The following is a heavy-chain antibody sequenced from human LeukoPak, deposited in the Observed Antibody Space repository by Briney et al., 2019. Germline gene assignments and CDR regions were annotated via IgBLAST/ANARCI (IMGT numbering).Heavy chain of an antibody. Sequence: ASVKVSCKASGYTFTGYYMHWVRQAPGQGLEWMGWINPNSGGTNYAQKFQGRVTMTRDTSISTAYMELSRLRSDDTAVYYCARVVVVVGTQLPSWFDPWAREPWSPSPQ. CDR1: GYTFTGYY. CDR3: ARVVVVVGTQLPSWFDP. J-gene: IGHJ5*02. V-gene: IGHV1-2*02. CDR2: INPNSGGT. D-gene: IGHD2-15*01.